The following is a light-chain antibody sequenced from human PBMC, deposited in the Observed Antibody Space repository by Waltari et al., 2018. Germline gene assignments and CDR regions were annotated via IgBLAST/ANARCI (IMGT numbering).Light chain of an antibody. Sequence: DIVVTQSPDSLALSLGERATINCKSSQSLLYRSNNKNYLAWYQQKPGQPPKLLFYWASTRESGVPDRFSGSGSGTDFTLTISSLQAEDFALYYCQQYNNWPPFTFGQGTKLEIK. CDR3: QQYNNWPPFT. J-gene: IGKJ2*01. CDR2: WAS. CDR1: QSLLYRSNNKNY. V-gene: IGKV4-1*01.